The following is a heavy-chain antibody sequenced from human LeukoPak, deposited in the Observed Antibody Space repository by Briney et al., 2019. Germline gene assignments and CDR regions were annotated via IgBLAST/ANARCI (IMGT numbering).Heavy chain of an antibody. V-gene: IGHV3-15*01. D-gene: IGHD3-22*01. CDR3: TTSLPYYYDSSGYFVY. CDR2: IKSKTDGGTT. Sequence: GGSLRLSCAASGFTFSNAWMSWVRQAPGKGLEWVGRIKSKTDGGTTDYAAPAKGRFTISRDDSKNTLYLQMNSLKTEDTTVYYCTTSLPYYYDSSGYFVYWGQGTLVTVSS. CDR1: GFTFSNAW. J-gene: IGHJ4*02.